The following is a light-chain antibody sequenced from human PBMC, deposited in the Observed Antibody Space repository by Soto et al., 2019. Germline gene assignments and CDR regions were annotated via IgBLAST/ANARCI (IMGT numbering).Light chain of an antibody. CDR3: KQYNSYSATT. Sequence: DIQMTQSPSTLSSSVGDRVTITCRASQIISSWLAWYQQKPGKAPKLMIYDASSLESGVPSRFSGSGSGTEFTLTISSLLADAFATYYCKQYNSYSATTFGQGNQVQIK. J-gene: IGKJ1*01. CDR1: QIISSW. V-gene: IGKV1-5*01. CDR2: DAS.